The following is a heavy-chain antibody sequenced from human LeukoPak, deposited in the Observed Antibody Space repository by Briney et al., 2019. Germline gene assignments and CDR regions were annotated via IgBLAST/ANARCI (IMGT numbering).Heavy chain of an antibody. Sequence: PSQTLSLTCTVSGGSISSGDYYWSWIRQPPGKGLEWIGEIYRSGSTNYNPSLKSRVTISLDKSKNQFSLKLSSVTAADTAVYYCASVQWDGYNFPGFFDYWGQGTLVTVSS. V-gene: IGHV4-30-2*01. CDR1: GGSISSGDYY. CDR2: IYRSGST. D-gene: IGHD5-24*01. J-gene: IGHJ4*02. CDR3: ASVQWDGYNFPGFFDY.